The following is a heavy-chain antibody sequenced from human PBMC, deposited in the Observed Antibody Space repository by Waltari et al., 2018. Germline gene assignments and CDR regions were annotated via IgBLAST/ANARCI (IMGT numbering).Heavy chain of an antibody. V-gene: IGHV3-21*01. D-gene: IGHD3-10*01. CDR2: ISSKSTYI. CDR3: ARDTIFYGSGSYDP. Sequence: QLVESGGGLVKPGSSLRLSCAASGFSVSDYNMHWLRRAPGKGLEWVSSISSKSTYIYYADSVRGRFSISRDNAENSLFLQMNNLRGEDTAVYYCARDTIFYGSGSYDPWGQGTRVTVSS. J-gene: IGHJ5*02. CDR1: GFSVSDYN.